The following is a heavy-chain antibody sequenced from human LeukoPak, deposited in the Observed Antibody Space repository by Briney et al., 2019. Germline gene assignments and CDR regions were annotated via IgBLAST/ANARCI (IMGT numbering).Heavy chain of an antibody. CDR3: AREQGADNAFDI. D-gene: IGHD1-26*01. J-gene: IGHJ3*02. Sequence: ASVKVSCKASGYTFTGYYMHWVRQAPGQGLEWMGWINPNSGGTNYAQKFQGRVTMTRDTSISTAYMELSRPRSDDTAVYYCAREQGADNAFDIWGQGTMVTVSS. V-gene: IGHV1-2*02. CDR2: INPNSGGT. CDR1: GYTFTGYY.